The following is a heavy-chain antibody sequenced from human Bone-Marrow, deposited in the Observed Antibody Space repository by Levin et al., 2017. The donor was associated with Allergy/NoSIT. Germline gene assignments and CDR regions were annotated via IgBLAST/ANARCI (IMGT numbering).Heavy chain of an antibody. V-gene: IGHV1-2*02. CDR3: ARSLSKWVVDTAMAY. Sequence: GESLKISCKASGYTFTGYYMHWVRQAPGQGLEWMGWINPNSGGTNYAQKFQGRVTMTRDTSISTAYMELSRLRSDDTAVYYCARSLSKWVVDTAMAYWGQGTLVTVSS. CDR2: INPNSGGT. J-gene: IGHJ4*02. CDR1: GYTFTGYY. D-gene: IGHD5-18*01.